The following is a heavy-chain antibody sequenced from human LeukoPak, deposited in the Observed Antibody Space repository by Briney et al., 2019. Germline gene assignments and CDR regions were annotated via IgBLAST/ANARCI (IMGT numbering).Heavy chain of an antibody. CDR1: GFTFGDYA. CDR2: IRNRIHGRTS. J-gene: IGHJ1*01. CDR3: ARGGVNDHGDEQYFEH. V-gene: IGHV3-49*04. Sequence: GGSLRLSCTSFGFTFGDYAISWVRQAPGKGLEWVGFIRNRIHGRTSVYAASVEGRFTISRDDSESVAYLQMNSLKTEDTAVYFCARGGVNDHGDEQYFEHWGQGTLVTVSS. D-gene: IGHD4-17*01.